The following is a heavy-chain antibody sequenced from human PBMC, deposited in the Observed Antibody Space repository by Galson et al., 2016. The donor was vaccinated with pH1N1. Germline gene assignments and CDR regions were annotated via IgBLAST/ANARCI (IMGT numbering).Heavy chain of an antibody. J-gene: IGHJ4*02. CDR2: IYYSGST. CDR1: GGSISSSSYY. CDR3: ARRGIGEFLYYFDS. Sequence: SETLSLTCTVSGGSISSSSYYWDWIRQPPGKGLGWIGSIYYSGSTYYNPSLKSRVTISVDTSKNQFSLKLSSVTAADTAVYYCARRGIGEFLYYFDSWGQGTLVTVSS. D-gene: IGHD3-10*01. V-gene: IGHV4-39*01.